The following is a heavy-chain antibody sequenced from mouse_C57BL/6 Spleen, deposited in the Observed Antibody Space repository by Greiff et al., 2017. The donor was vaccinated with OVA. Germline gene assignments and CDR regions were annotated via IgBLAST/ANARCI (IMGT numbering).Heavy chain of an antibody. CDR1: GYTFTSYW. J-gene: IGHJ2*01. D-gene: IGHD1-1*01. CDR3: ARSGVVAPYFDY. V-gene: IGHV1-52*01. CDR2: IDPSDSET. Sequence: QVQLQQPGAELVRPGSSVKLSCKASGYTFTSYWMHWVTQRPIQGLEWIGNIDPSDSETHYNQKFKDKATLTVDKSSSTAYMQLSSLTSEDSAVYYCARSGVVAPYFDYWGQGTTLTVSS.